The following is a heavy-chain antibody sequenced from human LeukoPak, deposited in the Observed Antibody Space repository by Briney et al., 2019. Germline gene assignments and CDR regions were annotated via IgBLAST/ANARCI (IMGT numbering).Heavy chain of an antibody. CDR1: GGSISSYY. D-gene: IGHD2-8*01. Sequence: KSSETLSLTCTVSGGSISSYYWSWIRQPAGKGLGWIGHIYTSGSTNYNPSLKSRVTMSVDTSKNQFCLKLRSVTAADTAVYYCARELYGFDPWGQGTLSPSPQ. V-gene: IGHV4-4*07. CDR2: IYTSGST. CDR3: ARELYGFDP. J-gene: IGHJ5*02.